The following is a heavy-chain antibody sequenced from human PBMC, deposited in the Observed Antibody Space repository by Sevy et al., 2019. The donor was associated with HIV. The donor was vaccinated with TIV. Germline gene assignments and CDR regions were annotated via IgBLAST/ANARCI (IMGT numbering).Heavy chain of an antibody. CDR3: VRGRDYGNFDF. CDR1: GFNFSIYG. J-gene: IGHJ4*02. V-gene: IGHV3-33*01. D-gene: IGHD4-17*01. Sequence: GESLKISCAASGFNFSIYGMHWVRQAPGKGLEWVALIWYDGTNKYDRDSVKGRFTISRDNSKNTLFLQMNSLRAEDTALYYCVRGRDYGNFDFWGQRTLVTASS. CDR2: IWYDGTNK.